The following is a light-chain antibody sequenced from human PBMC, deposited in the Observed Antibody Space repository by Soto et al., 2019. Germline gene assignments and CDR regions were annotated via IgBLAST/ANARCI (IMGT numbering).Light chain of an antibody. CDR3: HQYDNWWT. Sequence: EIVLTQSPVTLSLSPGERVTLSCRASQSVSNYLAWYQQKPGQAPRLLIYGVSTRATGVPARFSGSGSGTDFTLTISSLQPEDFAVYYCHQYDNWWTFGQGTKVDIK. CDR2: GVS. V-gene: IGKV3-15*01. J-gene: IGKJ1*01. CDR1: QSVSNY.